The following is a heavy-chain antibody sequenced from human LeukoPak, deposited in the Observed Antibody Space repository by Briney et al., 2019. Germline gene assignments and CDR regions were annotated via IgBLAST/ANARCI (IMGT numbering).Heavy chain of an antibody. Sequence: GWTLTLSCAASGFTFSSYVMSWVRQAPGKGLEWVSAISGSGGSTYYADSVKDRFTISKHNEKKSLYLQMNSMRAEDTAVYFCARVERGKNYYDTSAYYPDYWGLGTLVTVSS. V-gene: IGHV3-23*01. D-gene: IGHD3-22*01. CDR3: ARVERGKNYYDTSAYYPDY. CDR1: GFTFSSYV. J-gene: IGHJ4*02. CDR2: ISGSGGST.